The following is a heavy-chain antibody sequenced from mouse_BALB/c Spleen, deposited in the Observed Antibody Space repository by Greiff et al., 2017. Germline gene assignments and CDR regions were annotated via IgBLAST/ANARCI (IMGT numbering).Heavy chain of an antibody. CDR3: ARDYGSGFAY. J-gene: IGHJ3*01. Sequence: QVQLQQPGAELVKPGASVKLSCKASGYTFTSYLMHWVKQRPGQGLEWIGEIDPSDSYTNYNQKFKGKATLTVDKSSSTAYMQLSSLTSEDSAVYYCARDYGSGFAYWGQGTLVTVSA. CDR2: IDPSDSYT. V-gene: IGHV1-69*02. CDR1: GYTFTSYL. D-gene: IGHD1-1*01.